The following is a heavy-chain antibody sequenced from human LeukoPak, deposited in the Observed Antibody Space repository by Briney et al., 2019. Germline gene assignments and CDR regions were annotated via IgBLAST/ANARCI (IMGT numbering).Heavy chain of an antibody. Sequence: PGGSLRLSCAASGFTFSSYAMSWVRQAPGKGLEWVSAISGSGGSTYYADSVKGRFTISIDNSKTTLYLQMNSLRAEDTAVYYWAKAHYSGYKLFDYWGQGTLVTVSS. V-gene: IGHV3-23*01. D-gene: IGHD5-12*01. CDR2: ISGSGGST. CDR1: GFTFSSYA. J-gene: IGHJ4*02. CDR3: AKAHYSGYKLFDY.